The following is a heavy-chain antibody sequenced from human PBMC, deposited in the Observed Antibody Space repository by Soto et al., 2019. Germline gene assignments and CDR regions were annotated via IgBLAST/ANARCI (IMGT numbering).Heavy chain of an antibody. CDR3: AKEIAVAGDLDY. Sequence: HPGGSLRLSCVASGFTFNTYGIHWVRQAPGKGLDWVAVISSDGNTQYYADSVKGRFTISRDNSKNTLYLQMDRLRPEDTAVYYCAKEIAVAGDLDYWGHGTLVTVSS. CDR1: GFTFNTYG. J-gene: IGHJ4*01. V-gene: IGHV3-30*18. CDR2: ISSDGNTQ. D-gene: IGHD6-19*01.